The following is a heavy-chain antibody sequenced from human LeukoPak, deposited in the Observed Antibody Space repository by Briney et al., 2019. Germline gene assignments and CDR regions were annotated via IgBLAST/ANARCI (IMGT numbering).Heavy chain of an antibody. D-gene: IGHD6-13*01. V-gene: IGHV4-30-2*01. Sequence: SQTLSLTCAVSGGSISSGGYSWRWIRQPPGKGLEWIGYIYHSGSTYYNPSLKSRVTISVDRSKNQFSLKLSSVTAADTAVYYCARGMYSSSWHYYYYGMDVWGQGTTVTVSS. CDR2: IYHSGST. J-gene: IGHJ6*02. CDR1: GGSISSGGYS. CDR3: ARGMYSSSWHYYYYGMDV.